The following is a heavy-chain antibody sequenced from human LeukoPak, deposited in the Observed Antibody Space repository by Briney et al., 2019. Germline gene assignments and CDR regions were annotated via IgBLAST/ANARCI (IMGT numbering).Heavy chain of an antibody. D-gene: IGHD3-22*01. V-gene: IGHV3-21*01. J-gene: IGHJ3*02. CDR2: ISSGSSYI. CDR3: ARVRYYDSSAYQLDAFDI. Sequence: GGSLRLSCAASGFTFSSCSMNWVRQAPGKGLEWVSVISSGSSYIYYADSVKGRFTISRDNAKNSLYLQMNSLRAEDTAVYYCARVRYYDSSAYQLDAFDIWGQGTMVTVS. CDR1: GFTFSSCS.